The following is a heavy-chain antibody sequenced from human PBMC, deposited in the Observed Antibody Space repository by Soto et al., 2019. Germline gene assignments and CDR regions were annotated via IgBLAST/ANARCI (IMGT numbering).Heavy chain of an antibody. J-gene: IGHJ4*02. V-gene: IGHV3-64D*08. CDR2: ISSSGDRT. CDR3: VKSLKGYSFSLGH. Sequence: PGGSLRLSCAASGFPFGASTMHWVRQAPGRGLDFVSTISSSGDRTYYADSLRGRFSISRDNSKDTLYLQMSSLTTEDTAVYYCVKSLKGYSFSLGHWGQGALVTVSS. CDR1: GFPFGAST. D-gene: IGHD5-18*01.